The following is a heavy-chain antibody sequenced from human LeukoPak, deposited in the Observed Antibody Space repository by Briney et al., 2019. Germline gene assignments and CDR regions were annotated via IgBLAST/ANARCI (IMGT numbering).Heavy chain of an antibody. CDR1: RFTFSSYD. J-gene: IGHJ4*02. Sequence: PGGSLRLSCAASRFTFSSYDMQWVRQAPGKGLEWVSAISGSGGSTYYADSVKGRFTISRDNSKNTLYLQMNSLRAEDTAVYYCAKGDYYDSSGYYYFDYWGQGTLVTVSS. CDR3: AKGDYYDSSGYYYFDY. V-gene: IGHV3-23*01. D-gene: IGHD3-22*01. CDR2: ISGSGGST.